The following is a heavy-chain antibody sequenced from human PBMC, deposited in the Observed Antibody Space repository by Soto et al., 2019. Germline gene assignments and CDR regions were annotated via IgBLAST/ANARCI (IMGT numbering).Heavy chain of an antibody. J-gene: IGHJ6*03. CDR2: ISGSGGST. V-gene: IGHV3-23*01. Sequence: PGGSLRLSCAASGFTFSSYAMSWVRQAPGKGLEWVSAISGSGGSTYYADSVKGRFTISRDNSKNTLYLQMNSLRAEDTAVYYWADMLREYSGYVSLRFPYMDVWGKGTTVTVSS. D-gene: IGHD5-12*01. CDR1: GFTFSSYA. CDR3: ADMLREYSGYVSLRFPYMDV.